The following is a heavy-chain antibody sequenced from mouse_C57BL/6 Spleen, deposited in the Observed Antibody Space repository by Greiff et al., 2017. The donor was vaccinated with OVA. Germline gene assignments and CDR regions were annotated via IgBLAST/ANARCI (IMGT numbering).Heavy chain of an antibody. CDR1: GYTFTSYW. J-gene: IGHJ3*01. CDR3: ARSPDGYYGGFTY. V-gene: IGHV1-55*01. CDR2: IYPGSGST. D-gene: IGHD2-3*01. Sequence: QVQLQQPGAELVKPGASVKMSCKASGYTFTSYWITWVKQRPGQGLEWIGDIYPGSGSTNYNEKFKSKATLTVDTSSSTAYMQLSSLTSEDSAVYYCARSPDGYYGGFTYWGQGTLVTVSA.